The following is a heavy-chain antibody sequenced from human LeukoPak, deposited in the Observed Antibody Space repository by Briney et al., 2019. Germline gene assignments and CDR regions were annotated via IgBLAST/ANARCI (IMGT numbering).Heavy chain of an antibody. CDR3: ARTRAGAVAGTWGYYYYMDV. J-gene: IGHJ6*03. CDR1: GGSFSGYY. D-gene: IGHD6-19*01. V-gene: IGHV4-34*01. CDR2: INHSGST. Sequence: SETLSLTCAVYGGSFSGYYWSWIRQPPGKGLEWIGEINHSGSTNYNPSLKSRVTISVDTSKNQFSLKLSSVTAADTAVYYCARTRAGAVAGTWGYYYYMDVWGKGTTVTVSS.